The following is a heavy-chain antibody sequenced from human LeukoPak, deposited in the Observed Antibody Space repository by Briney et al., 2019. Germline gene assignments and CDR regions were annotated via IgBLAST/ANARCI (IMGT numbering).Heavy chain of an antibody. CDR3: ALTTIGVVYYFDY. J-gene: IGHJ4*02. Sequence: PGRSLRLSCAASGVSFSDYAMHWVRQAPGKGLEWVALISYDGTNKYYAESVRGRFTISRDNSRSTLYLYMNSLTGADTSFYYCALTTIGVVYYFDYWGQGTLVTVSS. D-gene: IGHD1/OR15-1a*01. CDR1: GVSFSDYA. CDR2: ISYDGTNK. V-gene: IGHV3-30*04.